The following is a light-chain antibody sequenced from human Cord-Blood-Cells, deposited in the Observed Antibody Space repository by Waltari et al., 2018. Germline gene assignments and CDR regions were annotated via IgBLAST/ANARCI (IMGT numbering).Light chain of an antibody. CDR1: SSDVGGYND. CDR3: CSYAGSYV. J-gene: IGLJ1*01. V-gene: IGLV2-11*01. Sequence: QSALTQPRSVSGSPGQSVTISCTGTSSDVGGYNDVSWYQQHPGKAPKLLIYDVSKRPSGVPDRFSCSKSGNTASLTISGLQAEDEADYYCCSYAGSYVFGTGTKVTVL. CDR2: DVS.